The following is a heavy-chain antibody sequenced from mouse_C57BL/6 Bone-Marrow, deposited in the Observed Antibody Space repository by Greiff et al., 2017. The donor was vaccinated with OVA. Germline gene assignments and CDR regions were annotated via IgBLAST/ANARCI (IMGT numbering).Heavy chain of an antibody. D-gene: IGHD1-1*01. CDR1: GYTFTDYY. Sequence: VQLQQSGPELVKPGASVKISCKASGYTFTDYYMNWVKQSHGKSLEWIGDINPNNGGTSYNQKFKGKATLTVDKSSSTAYMELRSLTSEDSAVYYLEREGVLYYGSSYFDYWGQGTTLTGSS. J-gene: IGHJ2*01. V-gene: IGHV1-26*01. CDR2: INPNNGGT. CDR3: EREGVLYYGSSYFDY.